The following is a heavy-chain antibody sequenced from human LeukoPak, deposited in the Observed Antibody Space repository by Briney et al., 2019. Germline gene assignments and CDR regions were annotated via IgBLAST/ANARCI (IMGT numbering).Heavy chain of an antibody. J-gene: IGHJ4*02. Sequence: GRSLRLSCTASGLTFGDYAMSWVRQAPGKGLEWVGFIRSKAYGGTTEYAASVKGRFTISRDDSKSIAYLQMNSLKTEDTAVYYCTRVRRGQWLSFDYFDYWGQGTLVTVSS. CDR2: IRSKAYGGTT. CDR1: GLTFGDYA. D-gene: IGHD6-19*01. V-gene: IGHV3-49*04. CDR3: TRVRRGQWLSFDYFDY.